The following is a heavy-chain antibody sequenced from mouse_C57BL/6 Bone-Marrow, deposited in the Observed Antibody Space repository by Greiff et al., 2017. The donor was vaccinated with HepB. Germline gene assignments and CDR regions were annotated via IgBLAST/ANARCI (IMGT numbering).Heavy chain of an antibody. Sequence: QVQLQQPGAELVKPGASVKMSCKASGYTFTSYWITWVKQRPGQGLEWIGDIYPGSGSTNYNEKFKSKATLTVDTSSSTAYMQLSSLTSEDSAVYYCARGRGITTVVAGRWYFDVGGRGTAVTVSS. V-gene: IGHV1-55*01. CDR2: IYPGSGST. CDR3: ARGRGITTVVAGRWYFDV. J-gene: IGHJ1*03. D-gene: IGHD1-1*01. CDR1: GYTFTSYW.